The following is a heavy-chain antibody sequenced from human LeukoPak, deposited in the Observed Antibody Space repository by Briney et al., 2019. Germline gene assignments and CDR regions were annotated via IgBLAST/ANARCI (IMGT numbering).Heavy chain of an antibody. Sequence: SETLSLTCTVSGGSISSGGYYWSRIRQHPGKGLEWIGYIYYSGSTYYNPSLKSRVTISVDTSKNQFSLKLSSVTAADTAVYYCARGELCGGDCYYYFDYWGQGTLVTVSS. J-gene: IGHJ4*02. CDR1: GGSISSGGYY. D-gene: IGHD2-21*02. CDR3: ARGELCGGDCYYYFDY. CDR2: IYYSGST. V-gene: IGHV4-31*03.